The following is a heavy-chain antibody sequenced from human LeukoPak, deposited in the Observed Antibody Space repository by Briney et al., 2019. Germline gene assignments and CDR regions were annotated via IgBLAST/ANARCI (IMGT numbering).Heavy chain of an antibody. Sequence: PGGSLRLSCAASGFTFSSYWRHWVRQAPGKGLVWVSRISSDGTSTSYAASVKGRFTISRDNAENTLYLQMNSLRAEDTAVYYCASRVQSGWSFDYWGQGNLVTVSS. D-gene: IGHD6-19*01. CDR2: ISSDGTST. J-gene: IGHJ4*02. CDR3: ASRVQSGWSFDY. V-gene: IGHV3-74*01. CDR1: GFTFSSYW.